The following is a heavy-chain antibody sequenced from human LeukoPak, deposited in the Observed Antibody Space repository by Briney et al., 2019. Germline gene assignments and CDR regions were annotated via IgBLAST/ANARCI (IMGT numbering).Heavy chain of an antibody. J-gene: IGHJ5*02. D-gene: IGHD5-18*01. V-gene: IGHV1-69*13. CDR2: IIPIFGTA. Sequence: ASVKVSCKASGGTFSSYAISWVRQAPGQGLEWMGGIIPIFGTANYAQKFQGRVTITADESTSTAYMKLSSLRSEDTAVYYYARGIQLWLNWFDPWGQGTLVTVSS. CDR3: ARGIQLWLNWFDP. CDR1: GGTFSSYA.